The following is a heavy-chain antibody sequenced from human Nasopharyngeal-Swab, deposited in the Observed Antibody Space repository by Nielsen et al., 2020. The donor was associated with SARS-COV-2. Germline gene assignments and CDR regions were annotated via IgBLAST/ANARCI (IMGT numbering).Heavy chain of an antibody. V-gene: IGHV3-11*04. D-gene: IGHD3-3*01. CDR3: AREGRFLDYYYYYGMDV. Sequence: WRRPAAGERREWVSYISSSGSTIYYADSVKGRFTISRDNAKNSLYLQMNSLRAEDTAVYYCAREGRFLDYYYYYGMDVWGQGTTVTVSS. CDR2: ISSSGSTI. J-gene: IGHJ6*02.